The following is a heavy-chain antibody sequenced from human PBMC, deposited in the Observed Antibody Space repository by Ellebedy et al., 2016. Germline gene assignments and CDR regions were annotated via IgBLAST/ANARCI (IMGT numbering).Heavy chain of an antibody. CDR3: ARSGYSIPSFDY. CDR2: MYSSGST. J-gene: IGHJ4*02. Sequence: SETLSLTCTVSGGSIRGYSWSWIRQPPGKGLEWIGYMYSSGSTNYNSSLKSRVTVSVDTSKNQCSLELSSVTAADTAVYYCARSGYSIPSFDYWGQGALVTVSS. V-gene: IGHV4-59*01. CDR1: GGSIRGYS. D-gene: IGHD5-12*01.